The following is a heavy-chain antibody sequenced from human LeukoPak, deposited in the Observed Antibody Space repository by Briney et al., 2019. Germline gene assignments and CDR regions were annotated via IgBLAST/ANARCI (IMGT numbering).Heavy chain of an antibody. Sequence: GGSLSLSCAASGCTVSSNYMSWVRQAPGKGLEWVSVIYSGGSTYYADSVKGRFTISRDNSKNTLYLQMNSLRAEDTAVYYCARDPGGHFDYWGQGTLVTVSS. CDR1: GCTVSSNY. CDR3: ARDPGGHFDY. D-gene: IGHD2-15*01. J-gene: IGHJ4*02. CDR2: IYSGGST. V-gene: IGHV3-53*01.